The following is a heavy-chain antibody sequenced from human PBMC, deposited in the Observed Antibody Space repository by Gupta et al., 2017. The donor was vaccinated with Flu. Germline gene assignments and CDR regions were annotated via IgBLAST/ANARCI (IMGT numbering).Heavy chain of an antibody. Sequence: QVQLVESGGGVVQPGRSRCLSWAASGFPYSSYGIHWVRQAPGKGLEWVAVISNDGSYKYYADSVKGRFTISRDNSKNTLYLQMNSLRAEDTAVYYCAKDWWELTNWGQGTLVTVSS. D-gene: IGHD1-26*01. J-gene: IGHJ4*02. CDR3: AKDWWELTN. V-gene: IGHV3-30*18. CDR1: GFPYSSYG. CDR2: ISNDGSYK.